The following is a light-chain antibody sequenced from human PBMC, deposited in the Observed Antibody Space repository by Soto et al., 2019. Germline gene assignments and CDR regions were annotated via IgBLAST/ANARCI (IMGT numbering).Light chain of an antibody. CDR1: QSINNRY. J-gene: IGKJ3*01. CDR3: QQFGSSRGFT. CDR2: AAS. Sequence: EIVLTQSPGTLSLSPGERATLSCRASQSINNRYLAWYQQKPGQAPRLLIYAASSRATGIPDRFSGSGPGTDFTLTISRLEPEDFAVSYCQQFGSSRGFTFGPGTKVDIK. V-gene: IGKV3-20*01.